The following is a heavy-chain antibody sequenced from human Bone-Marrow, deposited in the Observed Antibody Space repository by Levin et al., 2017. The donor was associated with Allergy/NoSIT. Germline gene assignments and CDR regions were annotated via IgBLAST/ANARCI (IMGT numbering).Heavy chain of an antibody. Sequence: HTGGSLRLSCVTSGLVFSSYAFHWVRQAPGKGLEWVAVISYDGRKKEYADSVKGRFTISRDDSKNTVFLQMNSLRVEDAAVYYCVRDLGWLAPASGDYWGQGTLVTVSS. D-gene: IGHD6-19*01. CDR1: GLVFSSYA. V-gene: IGHV3-30*04. J-gene: IGHJ4*02. CDR2: ISYDGRKK. CDR3: VRDLGWLAPASGDY.